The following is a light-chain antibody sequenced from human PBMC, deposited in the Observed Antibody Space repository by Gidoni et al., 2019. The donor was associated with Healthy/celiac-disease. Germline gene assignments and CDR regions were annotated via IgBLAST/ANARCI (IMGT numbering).Light chain of an antibody. J-gene: IGKJ5*01. CDR3: QKYNNWPPIT. V-gene: IGKV3-15*01. Sequence: IVMTQSPATLSVSPGERATLSCRASQSVSSNLAWYQQKPGQAPRRLIYGASTRATGIPARFSGSGSGTEFTLTISSLQSEDFAVYYCQKYNNWPPITFGQGTRLEIK. CDR1: QSVSSN. CDR2: GAS.